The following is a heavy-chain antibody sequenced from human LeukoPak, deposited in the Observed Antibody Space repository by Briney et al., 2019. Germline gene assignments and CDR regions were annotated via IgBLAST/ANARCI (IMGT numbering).Heavy chain of an antibody. CDR1: GGSISSGGYS. Sequence: SQTLSLTCAVSGGSISSGGYSWSWIRQPPGKGLEWIGYIYHSGSTYYNPSLKSRATISVDRSKNQFSLKLSSVTAADTAVYYCAKGRSITIFGVDLAFDYWGQGTLVTVSS. J-gene: IGHJ4*02. CDR3: AKGRSITIFGVDLAFDY. V-gene: IGHV4-30-2*01. CDR2: IYHSGST. D-gene: IGHD3-3*01.